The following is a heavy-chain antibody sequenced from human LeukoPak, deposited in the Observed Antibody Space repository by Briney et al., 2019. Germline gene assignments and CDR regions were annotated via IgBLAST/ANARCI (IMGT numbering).Heavy chain of an antibody. CDR1: GGSISSYY. CDR2: IYYSGST. Sequence: SETLSLTCTVSGGSISSYYWSWIRQPPGKGLEWIGYIYYSGSTNYNPSLKSRVTISVDTSKNQFSLKLSSVTAADTAVYYCARDRITMVRGAGAPPYYYYYMDVWGKGTTVTISS. V-gene: IGHV4-59*01. J-gene: IGHJ6*03. CDR3: ARDRITMVRGAGAPPYYYYYMDV. D-gene: IGHD3-10*01.